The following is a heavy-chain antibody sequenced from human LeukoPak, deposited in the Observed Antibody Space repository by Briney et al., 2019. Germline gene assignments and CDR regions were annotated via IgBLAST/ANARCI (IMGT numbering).Heavy chain of an antibody. Sequence: GGSLRLSCAASGFTVSSNYMSWVRQAPGKGLEWVSVIYSGGSTYYADSVKGRFTISRDNAKNSLYLQMNSLRAEDTAVYYCAGSYGVDYYGMDVWGQGTTVTVSS. D-gene: IGHD3-10*01. V-gene: IGHV3-66*01. J-gene: IGHJ6*02. CDR3: AGSYGVDYYGMDV. CDR1: GFTVSSNY. CDR2: IYSGGST.